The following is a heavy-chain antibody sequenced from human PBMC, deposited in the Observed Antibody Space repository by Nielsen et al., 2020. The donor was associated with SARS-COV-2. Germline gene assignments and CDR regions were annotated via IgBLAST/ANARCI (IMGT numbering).Heavy chain of an antibody. J-gene: IGHJ6*02. V-gene: IGHV1-69*13. CDR2: IIPIFGTA. Sequence: SVKVSCKASGGTFSSYAISWVRQAPGQGLEWMGGIIPIFGTANYAQKFQGRVTITADESTSTAYMELSSLRSEDTAVYYCARELVVVAATPGGGYYYGMDVWGQGTTVTVSS. D-gene: IGHD2-15*01. CDR3: ARELVVVAATPGGGYYYGMDV. CDR1: GGTFSSYA.